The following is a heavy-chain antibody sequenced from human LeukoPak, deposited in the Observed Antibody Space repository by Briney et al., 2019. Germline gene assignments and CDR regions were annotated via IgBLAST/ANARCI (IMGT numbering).Heavy chain of an antibody. D-gene: IGHD2-2*01. J-gene: IGHJ6*03. CDR2: ISSSSSTI. CDR1: GFAFSSYS. Sequence: PGGSLRLSCAASGFAFSSYSMNWVRQVPGKGLEWVSYISSSSSTIYYADSVKGRFTISRDNSKNTLYLQMNSLRAEDTAVYYCAREVGYCSSTSCWDYYYMDVWGKGTTVTVSS. CDR3: AREVGYCSSTSCWDYYYMDV. V-gene: IGHV3-48*01.